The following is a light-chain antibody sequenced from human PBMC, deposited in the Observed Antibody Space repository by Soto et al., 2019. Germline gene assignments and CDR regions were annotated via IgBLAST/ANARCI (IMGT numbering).Light chain of an antibody. CDR2: AAS. Sequence: DIRMTQSPSSLSASVGDRVTITCRASQSISSYLNWYQQKPGKAPKLLIYAASSLQSGVPSRFSGSGSGTDFTLTISSLQPEDFATYYCQQRYSTPLAFGQGTNVEIK. CDR3: QQRYSTPLA. J-gene: IGKJ1*01. CDR1: QSISSY. V-gene: IGKV1-39*01.